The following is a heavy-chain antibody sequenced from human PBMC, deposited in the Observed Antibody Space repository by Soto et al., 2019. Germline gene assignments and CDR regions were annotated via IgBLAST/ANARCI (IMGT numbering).Heavy chain of an antibody. V-gene: IGHV3-74*01. CDR3: ARGIQHRYGMDV. Sequence: GGSLRLSCAAAGFTFSNHWMHWVRQAPGKGLVWVSRINSDGTSTFYADSVKGRFTISRDNAKNTVYLQLNSLIGEDTAVYYCARGIQHRYGMDVWGQGTTVTVSS. D-gene: IGHD5-18*01. CDR2: INSDGTST. CDR1: GFTFSNHW. J-gene: IGHJ6*02.